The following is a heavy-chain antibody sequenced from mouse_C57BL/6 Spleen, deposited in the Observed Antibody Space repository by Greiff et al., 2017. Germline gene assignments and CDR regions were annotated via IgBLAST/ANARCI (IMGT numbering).Heavy chain of an antibody. CDR2: IYPGDGDP. CDR3: ARGDYYGSSPTDY. J-gene: IGHJ2*01. D-gene: IGHD1-1*01. V-gene: IGHV1-80*01. CDR1: GYPFRSSW. Sequence: QVQLQQSGAELVMPGASVKISCKASGYPFRSSWMNWVKQRPGQGLEWIGQIYPGDGDPNYNGKFKGKATLTADKSSSTAYMQLSSLTSEDSAVYFCARGDYYGSSPTDYWGQGTTRTVSS.